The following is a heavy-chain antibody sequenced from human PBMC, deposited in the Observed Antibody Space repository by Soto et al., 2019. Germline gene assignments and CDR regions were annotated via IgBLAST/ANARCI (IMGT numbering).Heavy chain of an antibody. CDR3: ARRPLLWFGELSSDTYYYYGMDV. D-gene: IGHD3-10*01. V-gene: IGHV3-21*01. CDR2: ISSSSSYI. J-gene: IGHJ6*02. Sequence: EVQLVESGGGLVKPGGSLRLSCAASGFTFSSYSMNWVRQAPGKGLEWVSSISSSSSYIYYADSVKGRFTISRDNAKNSLYLQMNRLRAEDTAVYYCARRPLLWFGELSSDTYYYYGMDVWGQGTTVTVSS. CDR1: GFTFSSYS.